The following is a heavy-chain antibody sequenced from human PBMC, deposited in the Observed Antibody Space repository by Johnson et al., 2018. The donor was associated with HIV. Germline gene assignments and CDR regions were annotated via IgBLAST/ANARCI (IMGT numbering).Heavy chain of an antibody. D-gene: IGHD6-19*01. CDR2: IRYDENNA. CDR1: GFTFSNFG. J-gene: IGHJ3*02. CDR3: AKDERSSFDAFDI. Sequence: VQLVESGGGLVQPGGSLRLSCAASGFTFSNFGLHWVRQAPGKGLEWVAFIRYDENNAYYADSVKGRFTISRDNSKNTLYLQMNSLGADDTALYYCAKDERSSFDAFDIWGQGTMVTVSS. V-gene: IGHV3-30*02.